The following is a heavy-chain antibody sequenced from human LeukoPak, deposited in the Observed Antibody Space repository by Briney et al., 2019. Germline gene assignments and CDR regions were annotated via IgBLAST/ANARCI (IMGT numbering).Heavy chain of an antibody. Sequence: GRSLRLSCAASGFTFSRYGMSWVRQAPGKGLEWVSAISGSGGRTYYADSVKGRFTISRDNSKNTLYLQMNSLRAEDTAVYYCAKDKYSSYYYYMDVWGKGTTVTISS. CDR2: ISGSGGRT. D-gene: IGHD6-6*01. CDR3: AKDKYSSYYYYMDV. J-gene: IGHJ6*03. V-gene: IGHV3-23*01. CDR1: GFTFSRYG.